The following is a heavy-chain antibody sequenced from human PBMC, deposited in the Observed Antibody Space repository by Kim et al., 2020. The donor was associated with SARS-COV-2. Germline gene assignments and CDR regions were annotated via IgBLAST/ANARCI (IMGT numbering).Heavy chain of an antibody. CDR2: INPNSGGT. CDR1: GYTFTGYY. Sequence: ASVKVSCKASGYTFTGYYMHWVRQAPGQGLEWMGWINPNSGGTNYAQKFQGRVTMTRDTSISTAYMELSRLRSDDTAVYYCARDEYCSGGSCYTLFDYWGQGTLVTVSS. CDR3: ARDEYCSGGSCYTLFDY. J-gene: IGHJ4*02. D-gene: IGHD2-15*01. V-gene: IGHV1-2*02.